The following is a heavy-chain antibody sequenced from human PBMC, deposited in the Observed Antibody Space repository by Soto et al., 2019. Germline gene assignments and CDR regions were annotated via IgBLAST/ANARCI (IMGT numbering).Heavy chain of an antibody. CDR2: ISAYNGNT. D-gene: IGHD3-3*01. CDR3: ARARSPITIFGVVIRYYYYGMDV. Sequence: ASVKVSCKASGYTFTSYGISWVRQAPGQGLEWMGWISAYNGNTNYAQKLQGRVTMTTDTSTSTAYMELRSLRSDDTAVYYCARARSPITIFGVVIRYYYYGMDVWGQGTTVTVSS. V-gene: IGHV1-18*01. J-gene: IGHJ6*02. CDR1: GYTFTSYG.